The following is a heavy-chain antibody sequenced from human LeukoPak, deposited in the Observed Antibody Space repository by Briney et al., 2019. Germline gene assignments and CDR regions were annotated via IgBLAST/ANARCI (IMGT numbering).Heavy chain of an antibody. J-gene: IGHJ4*02. V-gene: IGHV3-66*01. Sequence: GGSLRLSCAASGFSVSSNYMNWVRQAPGKGLEWVTVSRVDDSTDCADSVRGRFTISRDNSNNMMYLQMNSLRAEDTAVYYCARDVETSLAHWGQGLLVTVSS. CDR3: ARDVETSLAH. CDR2: SRVDDST. CDR1: GFSVSSNY. D-gene: IGHD5-18*01.